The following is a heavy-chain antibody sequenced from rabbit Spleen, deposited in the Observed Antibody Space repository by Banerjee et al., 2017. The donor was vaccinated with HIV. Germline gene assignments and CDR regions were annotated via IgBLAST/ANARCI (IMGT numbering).Heavy chain of an antibody. J-gene: IGHJ4*01. CDR3: ARDLVAVIGWNFSL. Sequence: QLVESGGGLVQPGGSLKLSCKASGFDVSSYGVSWVRQAPGTGLEWIGYIDPVFGITNYANSVKGRFTISRENAQNTVYLQLNSLTAADTATYFCARDLVAVIGWNFSLWGQGTLVTVS. CDR2: IDPVFGIT. D-gene: IGHD1-1*01. CDR1: GFDVSSYG. V-gene: IGHV1S7*01.